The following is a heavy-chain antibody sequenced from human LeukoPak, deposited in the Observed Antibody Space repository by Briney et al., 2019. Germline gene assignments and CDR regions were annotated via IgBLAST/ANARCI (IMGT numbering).Heavy chain of an antibody. CDR2: IYYSGST. D-gene: IGHD6-19*01. J-gene: IGHJ4*02. Sequence: SETLSLTCTVSGGSISSSSYYWGWIRQPPGKGLEWIGSIYYSGSTYYNPSLKSRVTISVDTSKNQFSLKLGSVTAADTAVYYCARDSGGWYVYWGQGTLVTVSS. CDR1: GGSISSSSYY. CDR3: ARDSGGWYVY. V-gene: IGHV4-39*07.